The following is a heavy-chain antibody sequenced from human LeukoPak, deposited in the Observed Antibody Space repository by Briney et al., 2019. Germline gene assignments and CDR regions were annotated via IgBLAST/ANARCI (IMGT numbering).Heavy chain of an antibody. J-gene: IGHJ3*02. Sequence: SETLSLTCTVSGGSISSYYWSWIRQPPGKGLEWIGYIYYSGSTNYNPSLKSRVTISVDTSKNQFSLKLSSVTAADTAVYYCARRGIVGATSDGAFDIWGQGTMVTVSS. V-gene: IGHV4-59*08. CDR3: ARRGIVGATSDGAFDI. CDR1: GGSISSYY. D-gene: IGHD1-26*01. CDR2: IYYSGST.